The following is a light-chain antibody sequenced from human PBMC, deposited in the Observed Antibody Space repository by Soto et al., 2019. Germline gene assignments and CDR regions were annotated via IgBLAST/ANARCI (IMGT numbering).Light chain of an antibody. CDR1: SSDVGGYNY. CDR3: SSYAGTNNVV. V-gene: IGLV2-8*01. CDR2: EVN. Sequence: QSVLTQPPSASGSPGQSVTISCTGTSSDVGGYNYVSWYQQHPGKAPKLMIYEVNKRPSGVPDRFSGSKSGYTASLTVSGLQAEDEADYYCSSYAGTNNVVFGGGTQLTVL. J-gene: IGLJ2*01.